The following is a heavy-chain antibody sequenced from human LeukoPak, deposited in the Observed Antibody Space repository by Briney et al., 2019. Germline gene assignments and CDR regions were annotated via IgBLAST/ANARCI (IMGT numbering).Heavy chain of an antibody. CDR1: GFTFSSYW. CDR3: ARPFTSCCTDYSCGMDV. D-gene: IGHD2-2*01. CDR2: INSDGSST. Sequence: GGSLRLSCAASGFTFSSYWMHWVRHAPGKGLVWVSRINSDGSSTSYADSVKGRFTISRDNAKNTLYLQMNSLRAEDTAVYYCARPFTSCCTDYSCGMDVWGQGTTVTVSS. V-gene: IGHV3-74*01. J-gene: IGHJ6*02.